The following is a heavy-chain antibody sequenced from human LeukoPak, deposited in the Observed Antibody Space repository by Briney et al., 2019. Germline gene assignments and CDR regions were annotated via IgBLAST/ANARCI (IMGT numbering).Heavy chain of an antibody. CDR2: ISWNSGSI. D-gene: IGHD1-26*01. J-gene: IGHJ4*02. CDR1: GFTFDDYA. Sequence: GGSLRLSCAASGFTFDDYAMHWVRQAPGKGLEWVSGISWNSGSIGYADSVKGRFTISRDNAKNSLYLQMNSLRTEDTALYYCAKGSPLGGWGQGTLVTVSS. V-gene: IGHV3-9*01. CDR3: AKGSPLGG.